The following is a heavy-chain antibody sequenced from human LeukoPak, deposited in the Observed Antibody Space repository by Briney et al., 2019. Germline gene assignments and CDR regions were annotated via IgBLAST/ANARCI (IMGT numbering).Heavy chain of an antibody. J-gene: IGHJ4*02. CDR1: GGSISSSSYY. V-gene: IGHV4-39*01. CDR3: ASYVWGSYFGPKRFDY. CDR2: NSGST. D-gene: IGHD3-16*01. Sequence: SETLSLTCTVSGGSISSSSYYWGWIRQPPGKGLEWIGSNSGSTYYNPSLKSRVTISVDTSKNQFSLKLSSVTAADTAVYYCASYVWGSYFGPKRFDYWGQGTLVTVSS.